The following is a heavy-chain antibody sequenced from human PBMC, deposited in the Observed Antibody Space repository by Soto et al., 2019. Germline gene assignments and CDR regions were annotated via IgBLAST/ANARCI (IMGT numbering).Heavy chain of an antibody. J-gene: IGHJ3*02. D-gene: IGHD3-22*01. CDR2: ISSSSSYI. V-gene: IGHV3-21*01. CDR3: ARVHEDYYDSSGHGGAFDI. Sequence: PGGSLRLSCAASGFTFSSYSMNWVRQAPGKGLEWVSSISSSSSYIYYADSVKGRFTISRDNAKNSLYLQMNSLRAEDTAVYYCARVHEDYYDSSGHGGAFDIWGQGTMVTVSS. CDR1: GFTFSSYS.